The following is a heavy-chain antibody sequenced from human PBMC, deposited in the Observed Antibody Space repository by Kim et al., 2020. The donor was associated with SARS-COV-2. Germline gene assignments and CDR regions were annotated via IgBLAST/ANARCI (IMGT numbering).Heavy chain of an antibody. Sequence: YSHPSLKSRVTIQVDTSKNQFSLKLSSVTAADTAVYYCATSIAAAGPFDYWGQGTLVTVSS. V-gene: IGHV4-31*02. J-gene: IGHJ4*02. CDR3: ATSIAAAGPFDY. D-gene: IGHD6-13*01.